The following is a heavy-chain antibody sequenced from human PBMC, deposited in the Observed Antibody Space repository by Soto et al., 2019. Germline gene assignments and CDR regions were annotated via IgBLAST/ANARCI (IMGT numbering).Heavy chain of an antibody. Sequence: PSETLSPTCTVSGGSISSGDYYWSWIRQPPGKGLEWIGYIYYSGSTYYNPSLKSRVTISVDTSKNQFSLKLSSVTAADTAVYYCARVIVVVPAANYYFDYWGQGTLVTVSS. CDR1: GGSISSGDYY. D-gene: IGHD2-2*01. CDR3: ARVIVVVPAANYYFDY. J-gene: IGHJ4*02. CDR2: IYYSGST. V-gene: IGHV4-30-4*01.